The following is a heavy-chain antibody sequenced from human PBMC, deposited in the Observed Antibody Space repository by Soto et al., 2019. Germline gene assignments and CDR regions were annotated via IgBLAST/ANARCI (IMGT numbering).Heavy chain of an antibody. J-gene: IGHJ5*02. CDR2: IYYSGST. V-gene: IGHV4-31*03. Sequence: SETLSLTCTVSGGSISSGGYYWSWIRQHPGKGLEWIGYIYYSGSTYYNPSLKSRVTISVDTSKNQFSLKLSSVTAADTAVYYCARVLCSSTTCYFPDWFDPWGQGTLVTVSS. D-gene: IGHD2-2*01. CDR3: ARVLCSSTTCYFPDWFDP. CDR1: GGSISSGGYY.